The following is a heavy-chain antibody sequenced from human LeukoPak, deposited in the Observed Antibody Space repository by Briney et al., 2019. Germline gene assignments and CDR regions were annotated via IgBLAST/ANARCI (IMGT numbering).Heavy chain of an antibody. J-gene: IGHJ4*02. V-gene: IGHV4-59*01. CDR2: IYYSGST. CDR3: ARDCSGGSCHDY. CDR1: GGSISSYY. D-gene: IGHD2-15*01. Sequence: SETLSLTCTVSGGSISSYYWSWIRQPPGKGLEWIGYIYYSGSTNYNPSLKSRVTISVDTSKNQFSLKLSSVTAADTAVYYCARDCSGGSCHDYWGQGTLVTVSS.